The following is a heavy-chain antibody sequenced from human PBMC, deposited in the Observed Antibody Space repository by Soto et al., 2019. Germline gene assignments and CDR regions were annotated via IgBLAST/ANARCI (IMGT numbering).Heavy chain of an antibody. D-gene: IGHD5-18*01. CDR1: GGSISSYY. J-gene: IGHJ4*02. Sequence: PSETLSLTCTVSGGSISSYYWSWIRQPPGKGLEWIGYIYYSGSTNYNPSLKSRVTISVDTSKNQFSLKLSSVTAADTAVYYCARTRTAMVSYYFDYWGQGTLVTVS. V-gene: IGHV4-59*01. CDR2: IYYSGST. CDR3: ARTRTAMVSYYFDY.